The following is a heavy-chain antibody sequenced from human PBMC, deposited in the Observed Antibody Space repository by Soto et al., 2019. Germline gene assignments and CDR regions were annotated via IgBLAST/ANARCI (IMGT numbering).Heavy chain of an antibody. CDR2: ISGTFGST. D-gene: IGHD2-8*01. CDR1: GFSFTSYA. V-gene: IGHV3-23*01. CDR3: ASRSATLLSLTY. J-gene: IGHJ4*02. Sequence: GGSLSLWCVATGFSFTSYAVNWLSRAPGTGLEWVSTISGTFGSTYYAESVQGRFTVSRDNSKNTLYLQMNSLRAEDTAVYYCASRSATLLSLTYWGPGTQVTVSS.